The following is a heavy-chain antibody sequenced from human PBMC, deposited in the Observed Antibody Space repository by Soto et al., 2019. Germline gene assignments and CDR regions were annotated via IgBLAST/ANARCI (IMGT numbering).Heavy chain of an antibody. V-gene: IGHV1-69*13. CDR2: IIPIFGTA. CDR3: ARGSRVITMIFDY. D-gene: IGHD3-22*01. J-gene: IGHJ4*02. CDR1: GGTFSSYA. Sequence: SAKVSSKASGGTFSSYAISWVRQASGQGLEWMGGIIPIFGTANYAQKFQGRVTITADESTSTAYMELSSLRSEDTAVYYCARGSRVITMIFDYWGQGTLVTVSS.